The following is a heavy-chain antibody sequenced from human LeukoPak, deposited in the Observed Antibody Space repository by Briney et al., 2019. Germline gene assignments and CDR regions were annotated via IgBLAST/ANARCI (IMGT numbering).Heavy chain of an antibody. Sequence: GGSLRLSCAASGFTFDDYAMHWVRQAPGKGLEWVSLISGDGTRTYYADSVKGRFTISRDNSKNSLYLQMNSLRTADTTLYYCAKVPDYGDFIFDYWGQGTLVTVSS. CDR3: AKVPDYGDFIFDY. CDR1: GFTFDDYA. V-gene: IGHV3-43*02. J-gene: IGHJ4*02. D-gene: IGHD4-17*01. CDR2: ISGDGTRT.